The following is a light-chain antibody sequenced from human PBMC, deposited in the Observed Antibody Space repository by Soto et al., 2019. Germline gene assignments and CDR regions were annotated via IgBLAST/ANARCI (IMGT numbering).Light chain of an antibody. V-gene: IGLV2-23*01. Sequence: QSALTQPASVSGSPGQSITISCTGTSSDVGSYNLVSGYQKHPGKAPKRMIYEGSKRPSGVSNRFSGSKSGNTASLTISGLQAEDEADYYCCSYAGSSSYVFGTGTKVTVL. CDR3: CSYAGSSSYV. J-gene: IGLJ1*01. CDR2: EGS. CDR1: SSDVGSYNL.